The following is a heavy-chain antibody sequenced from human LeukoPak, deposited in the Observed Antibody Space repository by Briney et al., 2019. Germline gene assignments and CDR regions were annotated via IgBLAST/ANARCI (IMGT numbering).Heavy chain of an antibody. J-gene: IGHJ5*02. CDR2: IDIDGSST. V-gene: IGHV3-74*01. Sequence: GGSLRLSCAASGFTFSSYWMNWVRQAPGKGLVWVSRIDIDGSSTYYADSVKGRFTISRDNSKNSLYLQMNSLRTEDTALYYCAKDPYPVVAAKFNWFDPWGQGTLVTVSS. D-gene: IGHD2-15*01. CDR1: GFTFSSYW. CDR3: AKDPYPVVAAKFNWFDP.